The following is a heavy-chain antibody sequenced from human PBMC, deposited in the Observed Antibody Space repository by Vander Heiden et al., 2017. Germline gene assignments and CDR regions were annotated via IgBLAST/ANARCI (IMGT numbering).Heavy chain of an antibody. CDR2: IYYSGRT. CDR1: NSSFSYY. D-gene: IGHD1-26*01. Sequence: QVQLQESGPGLVKPSETLSLTCTVSNSSFSYYWSWIRQPPGKGLEYIGYIYYSGRTNYNPSLKSRVTMSVDPSKNQLSLKMTSVTAADTAVYYCARVWDSPWWYFDFWGRGTLVTVSS. CDR3: ARVWDSPWWYFDF. J-gene: IGHJ2*01. V-gene: IGHV4-59*01.